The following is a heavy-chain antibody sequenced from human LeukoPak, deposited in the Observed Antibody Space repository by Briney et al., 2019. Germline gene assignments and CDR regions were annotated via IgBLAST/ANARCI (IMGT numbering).Heavy chain of an antibody. D-gene: IGHD6-6*01. CDR1: GGSFSGYY. V-gene: IGHV4-34*01. Sequence: SETLSLTCAVYGGSFSGYYWSWLRQPPGKGLEWIGEINHSGSTNYNPSLKSRVTISVDTSKNQFSLKLSSVTAADTAVYYCARGEWGIAARGPRSYYMDVWGKGTTVTVSS. CDR2: INHSGST. J-gene: IGHJ6*03. CDR3: ARGEWGIAARGPRSYYMDV.